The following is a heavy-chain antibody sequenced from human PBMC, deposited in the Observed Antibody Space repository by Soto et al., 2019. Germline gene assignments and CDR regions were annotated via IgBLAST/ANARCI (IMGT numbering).Heavy chain of an antibody. D-gene: IGHD6-13*01. CDR1: GFTFSSYS. CDR2: ISSSSTI. J-gene: IGHJ1*01. V-gene: IGHV3-48*02. CDR3: ASAWAAADLREH. Sequence: GGSLRLSCAASGFTFSSYSMNWVRQAPGKGLEWVSYISSSSTIYYADSVKGRFTISRDNAKNSLYLQMNSLRDEDTAVYYCASAWAAADLREHWGQGTLVTVSS.